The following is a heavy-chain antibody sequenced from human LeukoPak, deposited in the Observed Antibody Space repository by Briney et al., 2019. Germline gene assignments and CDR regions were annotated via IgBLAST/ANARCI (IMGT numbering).Heavy chain of an antibody. CDR1: GGSISSSSYY. J-gene: IGHJ3*02. CDR3: ARPAGGGYYDSSGQLYDAFDI. D-gene: IGHD3-22*01. CDR2: IYYSGST. Sequence: SETLSLTCTVSGGSISSSSYYWGWIRQPPGKGLEWIGSIYYSGSTYYNPSLKSRVTISVDTSKNQFSLKLSSVTAADTAVYYCARPAGGGYYDSSGQLYDAFDIWGQGTMVTVSS. V-gene: IGHV4-39*01.